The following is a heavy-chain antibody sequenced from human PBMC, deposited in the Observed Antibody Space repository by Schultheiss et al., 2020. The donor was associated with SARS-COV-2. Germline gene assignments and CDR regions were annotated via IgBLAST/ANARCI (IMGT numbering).Heavy chain of an antibody. CDR3: ARGAEPGLGY. J-gene: IGHJ4*02. Sequence: SETLSLTCAVYGGSFSGYSWSWIRQPPGKGLEWIGSIHYVGNTYYNPSLQSRVTISVDTSKNQFSLKLSSVTAADTAVYYCARGAEPGLGYWGQGTLVTVSS. V-gene: IGHV4-59*12. CDR2: IHYVGNT. CDR1: GGSFSGYS. D-gene: IGHD1-14*01.